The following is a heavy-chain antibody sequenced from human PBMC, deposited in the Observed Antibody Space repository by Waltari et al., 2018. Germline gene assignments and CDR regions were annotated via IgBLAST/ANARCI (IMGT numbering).Heavy chain of an antibody. J-gene: IGHJ4*02. D-gene: IGHD6-6*01. CDR3: ASGALEYSSSSGDY. Sequence: QVQLVQSGAEVQKPGSSVKVYCKASRCTFSIYALSWVRRAPGQGLEGMGRIIPIFGTANYAQKFQGRVTITADESTSTAYMELSSLRSEDTAVYYCASGALEYSSSSGDYWGQGTLVTVSS. CDR2: IIPIFGTA. CDR1: RCTFSIYA. V-gene: IGHV1-69*15.